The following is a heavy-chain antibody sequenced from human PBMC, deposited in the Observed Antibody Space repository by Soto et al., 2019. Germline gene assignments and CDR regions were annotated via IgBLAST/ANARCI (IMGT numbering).Heavy chain of an antibody. Sequence: GGSLRLSCAASGFPFSSYGMHWVRQAPGKGLEWVAVISYDGSNKYYADSVKGRFTISRDNSKNTLYLQMNSLRAEDTAVYYCARGEQWLVFSYYYYGMDVWGQGTTVTV. CDR2: ISYDGSNK. CDR1: GFPFSSYG. D-gene: IGHD6-19*01. J-gene: IGHJ6*02. V-gene: IGHV3-30*03. CDR3: ARGEQWLVFSYYYYGMDV.